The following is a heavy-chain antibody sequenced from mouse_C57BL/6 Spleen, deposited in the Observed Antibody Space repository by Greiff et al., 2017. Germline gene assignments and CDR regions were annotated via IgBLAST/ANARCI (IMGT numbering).Heavy chain of an antibody. CDR3: ARGDYYGDYAMDY. Sequence: VQLQQSGAELVKPAASVKISCKASGYAFSSYWMNWVKQRPGKGLEWIGQIYPGDGDTNYNGKFKGKATLTADKSSSTAYMQLSSLTSEDSAVYFCARGDYYGDYAMDYWGQGTSVTVSS. D-gene: IGHD1-2*01. CDR1: GYAFSSYW. CDR2: IYPGDGDT. V-gene: IGHV1-80*01. J-gene: IGHJ4*01.